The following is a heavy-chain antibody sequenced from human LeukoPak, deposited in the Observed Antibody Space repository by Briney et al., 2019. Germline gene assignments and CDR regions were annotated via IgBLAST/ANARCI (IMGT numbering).Heavy chain of an antibody. Sequence: SETLSLTCAVYGGSFSGYYWSWIRQPPGKGLEWIGEINHSGSTNYNPSLKSRVTISVDTSKNQFSLKLSSVTAADTAVYYCARGGGRITMVRGVPRLGAFDIRGQGTMVTVSS. CDR3: ARGGGRITMVRGVPRLGAFDI. CDR2: INHSGST. J-gene: IGHJ3*02. D-gene: IGHD3-10*01. V-gene: IGHV4-34*01. CDR1: GGSFSGYY.